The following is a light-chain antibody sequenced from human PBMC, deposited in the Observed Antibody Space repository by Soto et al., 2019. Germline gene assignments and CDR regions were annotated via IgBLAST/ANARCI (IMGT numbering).Light chain of an antibody. V-gene: IGKV3-11*01. Sequence: EIVLTQSPATLSLSPGERATLSCRASQSVSSYLAWYQQKPGQAPRLLIYDASNRATGIPARFSGSGSGTAFTLTISSLEPEDFAVYYCQQRSNWPLYTFGQGTKLAIK. J-gene: IGKJ2*01. CDR2: DAS. CDR1: QSVSSY. CDR3: QQRSNWPLYT.